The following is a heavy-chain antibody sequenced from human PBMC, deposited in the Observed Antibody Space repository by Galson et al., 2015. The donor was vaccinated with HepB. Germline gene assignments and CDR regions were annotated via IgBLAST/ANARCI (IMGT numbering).Heavy chain of an antibody. CDR3: ARDLPGENAFDI. CDR2: INPNSGGT. V-gene: IGHV1-2*06. CDR1: GYTFTGYY. J-gene: IGHJ3*02. D-gene: IGHD3-16*01. Sequence: SVKVSCKASGYTFTGYYMHWVRQAPGQGLEWMGRINPNSGGTNYAQKFQGRVTMTRDTSISTAYMELSRLRSDDTAVYYCARDLPGENAFDIWGQGTMVTVSS.